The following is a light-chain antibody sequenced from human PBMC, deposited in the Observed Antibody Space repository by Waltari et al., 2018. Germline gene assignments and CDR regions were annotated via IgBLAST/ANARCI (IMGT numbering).Light chain of an antibody. CDR2: AAF. CDR1: QDMSSY. Sequence: IQLTQSPSFLSDSVGDRFTITCRASQDMSSYLVSYQQKPGKDPNLLMYAAFTLQSGGPSRFSGSVSVTDFTLTTSSLQPEDFAPYYCQQCKTYPLTFGQGTRLEIK. V-gene: IGKV1-9*01. CDR3: QQCKTYPLT. J-gene: IGKJ5*01.